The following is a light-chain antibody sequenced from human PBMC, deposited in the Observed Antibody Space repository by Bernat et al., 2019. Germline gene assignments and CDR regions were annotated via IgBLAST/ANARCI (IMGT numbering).Light chain of an antibody. V-gene: IGLV2-14*03. J-gene: IGLJ2*01. CDR2: DVI. CDR3: CSYAGSSTFAV. Sequence: QSVLTQPASVSGSPGQSITISCTGTGSDVGDYNYVFCYQRQPGKAPKLMIYDVINRPSGVSNRFSGSKSGNTASLTISGLQAEDEADYYCCSYAGSSTFAVFGGGTKLTVL. CDR1: GSDVGDYNY.